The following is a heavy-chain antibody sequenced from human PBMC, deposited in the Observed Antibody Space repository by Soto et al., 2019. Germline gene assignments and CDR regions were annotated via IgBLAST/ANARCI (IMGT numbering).Heavy chain of an antibody. Sequence: QVQLVQSGAEVKKPGSSVKVSCKASGGTFSSYAISWVRQAPGQGLEWMGGIIPIFGTANYAQKFQGRVTIXXDXSXXPAYMELSSLRSEDTAVYYCAAGRGRWLQFEAFDIWGQGTMVTVSS. D-gene: IGHD5-12*01. CDR2: IIPIFGTA. J-gene: IGHJ3*02. CDR1: GGTFSSYA. CDR3: AAGRGRWLQFEAFDI. V-gene: IGHV1-69*12.